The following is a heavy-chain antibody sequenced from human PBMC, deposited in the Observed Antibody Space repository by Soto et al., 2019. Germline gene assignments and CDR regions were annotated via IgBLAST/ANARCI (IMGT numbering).Heavy chain of an antibody. D-gene: IGHD2-21*02. Sequence: ASVKVSCKASGYTFTSYYMHWVRQAPGQGLEWMGIINPSGGSTSYAQRFQGRVTMTRDTSTSTVYTELSSLRSEDAAVYYCARAHQRSSAYCGGDCYSGSYFDYWGQGTLVTVSS. CDR3: ARAHQRSSAYCGGDCYSGSYFDY. CDR1: GYTFTSYY. J-gene: IGHJ4*02. CDR2: INPSGGST. V-gene: IGHV1-46*01.